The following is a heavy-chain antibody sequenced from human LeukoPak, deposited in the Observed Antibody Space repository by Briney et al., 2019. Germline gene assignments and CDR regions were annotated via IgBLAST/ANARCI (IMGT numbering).Heavy chain of an antibody. CDR1: GFTFGSYW. J-gene: IGHJ4*02. CDR2: INSDGSST. D-gene: IGHD3-16*01. CDR3: ARARFGYFDY. Sequence: GGSLRLSCAASGFTFGSYWMHSVRQAPGKGLVWVSHINSDGSSTSYADSVKGRFTISRDNAKNTLYLQMNSLRAEDTAVYYCARARFGYFDYWGQGTLVTVSS. V-gene: IGHV3-74*01.